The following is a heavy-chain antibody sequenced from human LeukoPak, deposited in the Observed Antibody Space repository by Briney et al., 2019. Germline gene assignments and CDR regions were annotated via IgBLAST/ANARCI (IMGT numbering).Heavy chain of an antibody. CDR2: FDPEDGET. CDR1: GYTLTELS. V-gene: IGHV1-24*01. Sequence: AASVKVSCKVSGYTLTELSMHWVRQAPGKGLEWMGGFDPEDGETIYAQKFQGRVTMTGDASTSTVYMELSSLRSEDTAVYYCARDSGGLSFNWFDPWGQGTLVTVSS. CDR3: ARDSGGLSFNWFDP. D-gene: IGHD3-16*01. J-gene: IGHJ5*02.